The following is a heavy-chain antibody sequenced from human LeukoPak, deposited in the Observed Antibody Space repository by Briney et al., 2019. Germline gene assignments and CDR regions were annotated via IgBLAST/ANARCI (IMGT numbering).Heavy chain of an antibody. V-gene: IGHV1-18*01. CDR1: GYTFSTYG. J-gene: IGHJ4*02. Sequence: ASVKVSCKASGYTFSTYGIAWVRQAPGEGLEWMGWISGDNGNKKYAQKFQGRVTMTTDTTTTTAYMELRSLRSDDTAVYYCARDGYLDYWGQGTLVTVSS. CDR3: ARDGYLDY. CDR2: ISGDNGNK.